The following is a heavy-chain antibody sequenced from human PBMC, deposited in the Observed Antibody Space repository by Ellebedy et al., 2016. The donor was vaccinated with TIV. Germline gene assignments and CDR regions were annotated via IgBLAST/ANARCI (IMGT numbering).Heavy chain of an antibody. CDR2: ISGSGGNT. J-gene: IGHJ4*02. CDR1: GFTFSNYA. V-gene: IGHV3-23*01. Sequence: GESLKISXAASGFTFSNYAMTWVRQAPGKGLEWVSAISGSGGNTYHADSVKGRFTISRDNSKNTLYVHMSSLRAEDTAVYYCARDLEMGRYFDYWGQGSLVTVSS. CDR3: ARDLEMGRYFDY. D-gene: IGHD5-24*01.